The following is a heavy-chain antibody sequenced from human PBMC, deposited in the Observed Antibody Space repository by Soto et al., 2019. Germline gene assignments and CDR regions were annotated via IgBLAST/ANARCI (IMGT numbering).Heavy chain of an antibody. Sequence: ASVKVSCKASGYTFTGYYMHWVRQAPGQGLEWMGWINPNSGGTNYAQKFQGWVTMTRDTSISTAYMELSRLRSDDTAVYYCARSMGDCSSTSCSPPYYYYYGMDVWGQGTTVTVSS. CDR3: ARSMGDCSSTSCSPPYYYYYGMDV. CDR2: INPNSGGT. V-gene: IGHV1-2*04. J-gene: IGHJ6*02. D-gene: IGHD2-2*01. CDR1: GYTFTGYY.